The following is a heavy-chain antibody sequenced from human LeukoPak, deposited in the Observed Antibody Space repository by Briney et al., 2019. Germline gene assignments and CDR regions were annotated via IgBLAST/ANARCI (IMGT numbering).Heavy chain of an antibody. Sequence: SVKVSCKASGGTFSSYAISWVRQAPGQGLEWMGRIIPIFGTANYAQKFQGRVTITTDEPTSTAYMELSSLRSEDTAVYYCARDQYSSGWYGDYWGQGTLVTVSS. J-gene: IGHJ4*02. V-gene: IGHV1-69*05. CDR3: ARDQYSSGWYGDY. CDR1: GGTFSSYA. CDR2: IIPIFGTA. D-gene: IGHD6-19*01.